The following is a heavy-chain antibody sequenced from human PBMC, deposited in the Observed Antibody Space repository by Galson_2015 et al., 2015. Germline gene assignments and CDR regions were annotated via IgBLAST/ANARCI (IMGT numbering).Heavy chain of an antibody. V-gene: IGHV3-30*18. CDR3: AKSNPLATYDSSGWGGDGMDV. Sequence: SLRLSCAASGFTFSSYGMHWVRQAPGKGLEWVAVISYDGSNKYYADSVKGRFTISRDNSKNTLYLQMNSLRAEDTAVYYCAKSNPLATYDSSGWGGDGMDVWGQGTTVTVSS. CDR2: ISYDGSNK. J-gene: IGHJ6*02. CDR1: GFTFSSYG. D-gene: IGHD3-22*01.